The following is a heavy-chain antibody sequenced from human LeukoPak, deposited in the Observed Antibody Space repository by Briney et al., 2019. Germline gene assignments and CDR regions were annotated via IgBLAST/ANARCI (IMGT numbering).Heavy chain of an antibody. Sequence: GASVKVSCKASGGTFSSYAISWVRQAPGQGLEWMGGIIPIFGTANYAQKFQGRVTITTDESTSTAYMELSSLRSEDTAVYYCARVNGYNQNPNRAFDIWGQGTMVTVSS. CDR2: IIPIFGTA. D-gene: IGHD5-24*01. CDR1: GGTFSSYA. V-gene: IGHV1-69*05. CDR3: ARVNGYNQNPNRAFDI. J-gene: IGHJ3*02.